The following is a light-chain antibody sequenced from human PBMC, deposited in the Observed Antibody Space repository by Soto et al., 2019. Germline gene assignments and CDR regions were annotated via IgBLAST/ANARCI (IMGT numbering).Light chain of an antibody. Sequence: DIQMTQSPSTLSASVGARVPITCRASQSISSWLAWYQRKPGKAPKLLIHDASTLESGIPSRFSGSGSGTEFTLTISSLQPDDFATYYCQQYNSYWTLGQGTKVDI. V-gene: IGKV1-5*01. CDR1: QSISSW. CDR2: DAS. J-gene: IGKJ1*01. CDR3: QQYNSYWT.